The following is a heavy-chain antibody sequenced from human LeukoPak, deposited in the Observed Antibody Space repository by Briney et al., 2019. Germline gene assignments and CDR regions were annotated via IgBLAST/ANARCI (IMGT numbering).Heavy chain of an antibody. J-gene: IGHJ4*02. D-gene: IGHD6-13*01. V-gene: IGHV3-53*01. CDR3: ARYSAIAAAGGFDY. CDR1: GFTVSSNY. Sequence: GGSLRLSCAASGFTVSSNYMSWVRQAPGKGLEWVSVIYSGGSTYYADSVKGRFTISRDNSKNTLYLQMNSLRAEDTAVYYCARYSAIAAAGGFDYWGQGTLVTVSS. CDR2: IYSGGST.